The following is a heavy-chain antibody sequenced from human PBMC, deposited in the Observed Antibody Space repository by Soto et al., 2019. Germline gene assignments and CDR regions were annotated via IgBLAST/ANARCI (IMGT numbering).Heavy chain of an antibody. CDR2: ISAYNGNT. J-gene: IGHJ6*02. V-gene: IGHV1-18*01. D-gene: IGHD3-3*01. CDR1: GYTFTSYG. CDR3: PREGRSVTIFGVVADYYYRMDV. Sequence: QVQLVQSGAEVKKPGASVKVSCKASGYTFTSYGISWVRQAPGQGLEWMGWISAYNGNTNYAQKLQGRVTMTTDTSTSTAYMELRSLRSDDTAVYSCPREGRSVTIFGVVADYYYRMDVWGQGTTVTVSS.